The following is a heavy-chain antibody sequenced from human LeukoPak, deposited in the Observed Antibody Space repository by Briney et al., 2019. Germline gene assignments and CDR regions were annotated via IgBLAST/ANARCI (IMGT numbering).Heavy chain of an antibody. CDR1: GGSISSSGYS. Sequence: SETLSLTCAVSGGSISSSGYSWSWIRQPPGKGLEWIGYIHHTGSTYYNPSLKSRVTISVDRSKNQFSLKLSSVTAADTAMYFCARTPTYCGGDCYHFDPWGQGTLVTVSS. J-gene: IGHJ5*02. CDR3: ARTPTYCGGDCYHFDP. V-gene: IGHV4-30-2*01. CDR2: IHHTGST. D-gene: IGHD2-21*02.